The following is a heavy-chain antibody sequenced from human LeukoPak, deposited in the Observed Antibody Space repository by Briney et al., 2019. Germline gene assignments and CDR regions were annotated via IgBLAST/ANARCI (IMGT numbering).Heavy chain of an antibody. CDR1: GYTFIHYG. V-gene: IGHV1-18*01. Sequence: VASVKVSCKASGYTFIHYGISWVRQAPGQGLEWMGWISAYNGNTNYAQKLQGRVTTTTDTSTSTAYMELRSLRSDDTAVYYCARGLNSGSYLYYFDYWGQGTLVTVSS. D-gene: IGHD1-26*01. CDR2: ISAYNGNT. J-gene: IGHJ4*02. CDR3: ARGLNSGSYLYYFDY.